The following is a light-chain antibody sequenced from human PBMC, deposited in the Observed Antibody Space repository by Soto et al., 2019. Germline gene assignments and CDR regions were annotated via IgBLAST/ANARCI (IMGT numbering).Light chain of an antibody. CDR1: SSNIGTNY. V-gene: IGLV1-51*01. Sequence: QSVLTQPPSVSAAPGPKVTISCSGSSSNIGTNYVSWYQHLPGTVPPLPIDDNNKRPSGIPDRFSASKSGTSATLDITGLQMGDEADYYCETWEDSLPGAVFGGGTKVTVI. CDR2: DNN. J-gene: IGLJ2*01. CDR3: ETWEDSLPGAV.